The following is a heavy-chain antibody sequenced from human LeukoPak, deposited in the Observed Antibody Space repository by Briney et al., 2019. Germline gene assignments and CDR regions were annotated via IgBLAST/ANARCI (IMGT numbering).Heavy chain of an antibody. D-gene: IGHD3-22*01. J-gene: IGHJ4*02. Sequence: PGGSLRLSCAASGFTFSSYAMSWVRQAPGKGLEWVSAISGSGGSTYYADSVKGRFTISRDNSKNTLYPQMNSLRAEDTAVYYCAKAYYDSSGYYDYWGQGTLVTVSS. CDR1: GFTFSSYA. V-gene: IGHV3-23*01. CDR3: AKAYYDSSGYYDY. CDR2: ISGSGGST.